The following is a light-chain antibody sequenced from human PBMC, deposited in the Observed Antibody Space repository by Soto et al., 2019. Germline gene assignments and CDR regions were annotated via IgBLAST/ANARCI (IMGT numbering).Light chain of an antibody. CDR2: DAS. CDR1: QSISSW. Sequence: SHMANSRRPPSASVGDIVTITCRASQSISSWLAWYQQKPGKAPKLLIYDASSLESGVPSRFSGSGSGTEFTLTISSLQPDDLATYYCQQYISYCKFAQGTIVEI. V-gene: IGKV1-5*01. CDR3: QQYISYCK. J-gene: IGKJ1*01.